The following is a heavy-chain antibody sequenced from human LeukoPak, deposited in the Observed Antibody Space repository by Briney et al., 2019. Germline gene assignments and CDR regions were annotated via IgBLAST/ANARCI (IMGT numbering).Heavy chain of an antibody. CDR2: IYYSGST. D-gene: IGHD6-13*01. Sequence: SETLSLTCTVSGGSISSYYWSWIRQPPGKGLEWIGYIYYSGSTNYNPSLKSRVTISVDTSKNQFSLKLSSVTAADTAVYYCARGSSWYKDYYYGMDVWGKGTTVTASS. CDR3: ARGSSWYKDYYYGMDV. CDR1: GGSISSYY. J-gene: IGHJ6*04. V-gene: IGHV4-59*01.